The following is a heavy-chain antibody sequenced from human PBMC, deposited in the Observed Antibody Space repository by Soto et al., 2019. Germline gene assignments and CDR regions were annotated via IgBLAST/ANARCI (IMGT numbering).Heavy chain of an antibody. V-gene: IGHV3-23*01. J-gene: IGHJ4*02. CDR2: ISGSGGST. D-gene: IGHD2-15*01. CDR1: GFIFGTYA. Sequence: EVQLLESGGGLVQPGGSLRLSCAGSGFIFGTYAMSWVRQAPGKGLEWVSGISGSGGSTYYADSVKGRFTISRDNSKNTLYLQMNSLRGEDTAVYYCAKDHGYCSGGGCYFDSWGQGTLVTVTS. CDR3: AKDHGYCSGGGCYFDS.